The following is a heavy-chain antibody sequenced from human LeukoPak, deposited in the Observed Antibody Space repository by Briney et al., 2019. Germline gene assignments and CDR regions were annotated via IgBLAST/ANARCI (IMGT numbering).Heavy chain of an antibody. CDR3: ARDSSYGLRAFDI. CDR1: GGSISSSSYY. V-gene: IGHV4-39*07. J-gene: IGHJ3*02. Sequence: PSETMSLTCTVSGGSISSSSYYWGWIRQPPGKGLEWIGSIYYSGSTYYNPSLKSRVTISVDTSKNQFSLKLGSVTAADTAVYYCARDSSYGLRAFDIWGQGTMVTVSS. D-gene: IGHD5-18*01. CDR2: IYYSGST.